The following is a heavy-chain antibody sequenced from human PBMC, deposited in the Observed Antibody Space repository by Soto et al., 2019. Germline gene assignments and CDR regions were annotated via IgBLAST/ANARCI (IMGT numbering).Heavy chain of an antibody. D-gene: IGHD3-10*01. V-gene: IGHV3-72*01. CDR1: GFTFSDHY. CDR3: ARNLRGGVGDYYYMDV. CDR2: SRNKAKSYTT. J-gene: IGHJ6*03. Sequence: EVQLVESGGGLVQPGGSLRLSCAASGFTFSDHYMDWVRQAPGKGLEWVGRSRNKAKSYTTEYAASVKGRFTLSRDDSKNSLYRKMNSLESDDTAVYYCARNLRGGVGDYYYMDVWGKGTTVAVSS.